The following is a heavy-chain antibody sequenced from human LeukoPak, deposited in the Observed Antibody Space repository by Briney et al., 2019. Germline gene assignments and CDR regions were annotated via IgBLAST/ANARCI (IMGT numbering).Heavy chain of an antibody. CDR2: INHSGST. CDR1: GGSFSGYY. V-gene: IGHV4-34*01. J-gene: IGHJ4*02. D-gene: IGHD3-22*01. Sequence: SETLSLTCAVYGGSFSGYYWSWIRQPPGRGLEWIGEINHSGSTNYNPSLKSRVTISLDRSKIQFSLKVTSVTAADTAVYYCAKYYYDSTGNSFFDYWGQGTLVTVSS. CDR3: AKYYYDSTGNSFFDY.